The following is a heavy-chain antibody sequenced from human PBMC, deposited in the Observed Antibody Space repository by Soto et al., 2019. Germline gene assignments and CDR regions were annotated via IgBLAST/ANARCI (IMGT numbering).Heavy chain of an antibody. Sequence: ASVKVSCKASGFTFTSSAVQWVRQARGQRLEWIGWIVVGSGNTNYAQKFQERVTITRDMSTSTAYMELSSLRSEDTAVYYCAKGFRTYSYRSSGYPQRHYYYYYGMDVWGQGTTVTVSS. D-gene: IGHD3-22*01. V-gene: IGHV1-58*01. CDR3: AKGFRTYSYRSSGYPQRHYYYYYGMDV. J-gene: IGHJ6*02. CDR1: GFTFTSSA. CDR2: IVVGSGNT.